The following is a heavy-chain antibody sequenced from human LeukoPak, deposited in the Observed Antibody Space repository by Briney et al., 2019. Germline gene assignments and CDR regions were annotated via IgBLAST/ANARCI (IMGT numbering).Heavy chain of an antibody. Sequence: GESLKISCKGSGYSFTSYWIGWVRQMPGKGLEWMGIIYPGDSDTRYSPSFQGQVTISADKSISTAYLQWSSLKASDTAMYYCARPVYYYDSSGYFSGAFFDYWGQGTLVTVSS. J-gene: IGHJ4*02. CDR2: IYPGDSDT. V-gene: IGHV5-51*01. CDR3: ARPVYYYDSSGYFSGAFFDY. CDR1: GYSFTSYW. D-gene: IGHD3-22*01.